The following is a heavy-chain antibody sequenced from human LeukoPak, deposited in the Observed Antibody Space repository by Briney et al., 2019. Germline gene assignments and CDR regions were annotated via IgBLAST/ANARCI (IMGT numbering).Heavy chain of an antibody. CDR2: IRSKAYGGTT. D-gene: IGHD3-10*01. Sequence: PGGCLRLSCTASGFTFGDYAMSGVRQAPGKGLEWVGFIRSKAYGGTTEYAASVKGRFTISRDDSKSIAYLQMNSLKSEDTVVYYCTRGLYYYGSGSYLSRPGDYYYMDVWGKGTTVTVSS. V-gene: IGHV3-49*04. CDR1: GFTFGDYA. CDR3: TRGLYYYGSGSYLSRPGDYYYMDV. J-gene: IGHJ6*03.